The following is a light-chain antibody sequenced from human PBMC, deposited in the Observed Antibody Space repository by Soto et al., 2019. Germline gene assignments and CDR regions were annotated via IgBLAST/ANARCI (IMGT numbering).Light chain of an antibody. V-gene: IGKV3-20*01. CDR3: QQYGSSPRT. Sequence: EIVLTQSPVTLSLSPGERATLSCRASLSVSTSLDWYQQKPGQSPRLLIYDAAHRATGIPVRFSGGGSGTDFTLTISRLEPEDFAVYYCQQYGSSPRTFGQGTKVDIK. J-gene: IGKJ1*01. CDR2: DAA. CDR1: LSVSTS.